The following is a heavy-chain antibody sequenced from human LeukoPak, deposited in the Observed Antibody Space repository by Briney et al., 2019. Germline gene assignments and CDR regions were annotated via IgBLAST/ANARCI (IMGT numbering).Heavy chain of an antibody. CDR3: ARAQRRDGYKKDPLFYYYYYGMDV. CDR2: SYYSGST. J-gene: IGHJ6*02. CDR1: GGSISSYY. V-gene: IGHV4-59*01. D-gene: IGHD5-24*01. Sequence: SETLSLTCTVSGGSISSYYWSWIRQPPGKGLDWIGYSYYSGSTNYNPSLKSRVTISVDTSKNQFSLKLSSVTAADTAVYYCARAQRRDGYKKDPLFYYYYYGMDVWGQGTTVTVSS.